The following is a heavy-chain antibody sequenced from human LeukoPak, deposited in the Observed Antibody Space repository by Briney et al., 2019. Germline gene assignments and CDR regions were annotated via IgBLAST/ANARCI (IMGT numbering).Heavy chain of an antibody. J-gene: IGHJ4*02. CDR1: GGSISSSSYY. Sequence: SETLSLTCTVSGGSISSSSYYWGWIRQPPGKGLEWIGSIYYSGSTYYNPSLKSRVTISVDTSKNQFSLKLSSVTAADTAVYYCARAPPVRVQWLVGSYYFDYWGQGTLVTVSS. D-gene: IGHD6-19*01. V-gene: IGHV4-39*07. CDR3: ARAPPVRVQWLVGSYYFDY. CDR2: IYYSGST.